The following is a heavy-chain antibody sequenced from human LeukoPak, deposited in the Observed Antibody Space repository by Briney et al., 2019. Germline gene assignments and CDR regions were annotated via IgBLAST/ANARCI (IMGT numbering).Heavy chain of an antibody. Sequence: GGSLRLSCAASGFTYSSYAMHWVRQAPGRGLEWVSYISGSGRTMYYADSVKGRFTISRDNAKNSLYLQMNSLRAEDTAVYYCARGRYYSDSSGYYYFDYWGQGTLVTVSS. CDR2: ISGSGRTM. J-gene: IGHJ4*02. CDR1: GFTYSSYA. D-gene: IGHD3-22*01. CDR3: ARGRYYSDSSGYYYFDY. V-gene: IGHV3-48*03.